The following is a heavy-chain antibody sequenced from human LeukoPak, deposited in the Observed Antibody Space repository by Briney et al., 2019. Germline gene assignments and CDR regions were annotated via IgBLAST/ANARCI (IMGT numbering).Heavy chain of an antibody. Sequence: SETLSLTCTVSGGSISSYYWSWIRQPPGKGLEWIGYIYYSGSTNYNPSLKSRVTISVDTSKNQFSLKLSSVTAADTAVYYCARLSSGYYYQGDAFDIWGQGTMVTVSS. CDR3: ARLSSGYYYQGDAFDI. V-gene: IGHV4-59*08. CDR2: IYYSGST. CDR1: GGSISSYY. J-gene: IGHJ3*02. D-gene: IGHD3-22*01.